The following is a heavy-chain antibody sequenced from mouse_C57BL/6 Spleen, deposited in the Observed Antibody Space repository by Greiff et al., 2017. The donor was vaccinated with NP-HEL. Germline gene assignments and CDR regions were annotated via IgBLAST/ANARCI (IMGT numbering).Heavy chain of an antibody. CDR1: GFNIKDDY. D-gene: IGHD3-2*02. Sequence: EVQLQQSGAELVRPGASVKLSCTASGFNIKDDYMHWVKQRPEQGLEWIGWIDPENGDTEYASKFQGKATITADTSSNTAYLQLSSLTSEDTAVYYCTLDSSAAWFADWGQGTLVTVSA. CDR3: TLDSSAAWFAD. J-gene: IGHJ3*01. V-gene: IGHV14-4*01. CDR2: IDPENGDT.